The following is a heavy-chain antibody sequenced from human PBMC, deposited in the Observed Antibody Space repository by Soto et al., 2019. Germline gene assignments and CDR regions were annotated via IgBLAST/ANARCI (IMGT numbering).Heavy chain of an antibody. D-gene: IGHD7-27*01. CDR1: GGTFSSYA. V-gene: IGHV1-69*06. CDR3: ARDTGDGTFDF. Sequence: GASVKVSCKASGGTFSSYAISWVRQAPGQGLEWMGGIIPIFGTANYAQKFQDRVTISRDTSASTAYMELTSLRSEDTAVYYCARDTGDGTFDFWGQGTLVTVSS. CDR2: IIPIFGTA. J-gene: IGHJ4*02.